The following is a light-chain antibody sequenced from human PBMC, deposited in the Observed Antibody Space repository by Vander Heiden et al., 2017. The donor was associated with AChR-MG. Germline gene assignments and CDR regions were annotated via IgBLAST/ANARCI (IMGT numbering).Light chain of an antibody. J-gene: IGLJ1*01. Sequence: QSVLTPPPSVSGAPGERVTISCTGSSSNIGANNDVHWYQQLPGTAPKVLVYGNSNRPSGVPDRFSGSKSGTSASLAITGLQAEDDADYYCQSYDNSLSGYVFGTGTKVTVL. CDR2: GNS. CDR3: QSYDNSLSGYV. V-gene: IGLV1-40*01. CDR1: SSNIGANND.